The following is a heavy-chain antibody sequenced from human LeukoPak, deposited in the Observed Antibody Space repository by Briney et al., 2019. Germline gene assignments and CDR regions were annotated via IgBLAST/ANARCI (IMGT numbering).Heavy chain of an antibody. CDR1: GGTFSSYA. D-gene: IGHD5-18*01. J-gene: IGHJ3*02. Sequence: EASVKVSFTASGGTFSSYAISWVRQAPGQGLEWMGGIIPIFGTANYAQKFQGRVTITADESTSTAYMELSSLRSEDTAVYYCARETVAMVHAFDIWGQGTMVTVSS. V-gene: IGHV1-69*01. CDR2: IIPIFGTA. CDR3: ARETVAMVHAFDI.